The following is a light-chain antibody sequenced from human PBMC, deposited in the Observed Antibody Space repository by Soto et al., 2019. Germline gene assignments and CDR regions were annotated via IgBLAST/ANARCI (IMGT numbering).Light chain of an antibody. CDR3: QHSYTTPLT. V-gene: IGKV1-39*01. Sequence: DIQMTQSPSSLSASEGDRVTITCRASQSIRSHLSWYQHKPGKAPQLMIYAASSLQIGVPSRFSGSGSGTDFTLTISSLQPEYFATYYCQHSYTTPLTCGPGTKVDIK. CDR2: AAS. J-gene: IGKJ3*01. CDR1: QSIRSH.